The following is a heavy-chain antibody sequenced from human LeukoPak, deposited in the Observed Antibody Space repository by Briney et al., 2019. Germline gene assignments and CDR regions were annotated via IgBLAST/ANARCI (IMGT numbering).Heavy chain of an antibody. J-gene: IGHJ4*02. D-gene: IGHD1-1*01. CDR1: GGSFRGYY. CDR3: ARGRIVQLVRRAYFNY. V-gene: IGHV4-34*01. CDR2: INHSGNT. Sequence: SETLSLTCAVYGGSFRGYYCSWIPHPPGKRLGWIGEINHSGNTNYNPSLKSRVTISVDTSKNQFSLKLSSVTAADTAVYFCARGRIVQLVRRAYFNYWGQGTLVSVSS.